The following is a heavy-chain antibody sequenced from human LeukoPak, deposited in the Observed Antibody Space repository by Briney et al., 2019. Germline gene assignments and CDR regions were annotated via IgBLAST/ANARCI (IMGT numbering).Heavy chain of an antibody. D-gene: IGHD3-22*01. CDR1: GFNFSSLA. V-gene: IGHV3-23*01. CDR3: ATEYYYDSSGYYPRNMGY. CDR2: ICGPGGGT. J-gene: IGHJ4*02. Sequence: GSLGLSCAASGFNFSSLAMGWVRPAPGKGVEWVSGICGPGGGTYYGDSVKGRFTISRDNSKNTVHLQMNSLRAEDTAIYYCATEYYYDSSGYYPRNMGYWGQGTLVTVSS.